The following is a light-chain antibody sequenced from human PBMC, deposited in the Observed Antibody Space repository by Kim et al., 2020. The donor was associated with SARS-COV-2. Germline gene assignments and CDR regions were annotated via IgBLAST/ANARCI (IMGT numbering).Light chain of an antibody. V-gene: IGLV1-40*01. CDR3: QSYDKSLGGWV. CDR1: SSNIGSYYD. J-gene: IGLJ3*02. CDR2: DTN. Sequence: QSVLTQPPSVSGAPGQRVTISCTGSSSNIGSYYDVHWYRQLPGTAPKLLIYDTNLRPSGVPDRFSGSKSGTSASLAITGLLADDEADYHCQSYDKSLGGWVFGGGTKLTVL.